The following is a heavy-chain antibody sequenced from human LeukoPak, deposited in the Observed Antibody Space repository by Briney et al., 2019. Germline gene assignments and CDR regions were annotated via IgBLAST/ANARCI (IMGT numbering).Heavy chain of an antibody. CDR3: AKSPVGYYYDSSGYRVMGY. J-gene: IGHJ4*02. V-gene: IGHV3-30*02. D-gene: IGHD3-22*01. Sequence: PGGSLRLSCAASGFTFSSYGMHWVRQAPGKGLEWVAFIRYDGSNKYYADSVKGRFTISRDNSKNTLYLQMNSLRAEDTAVYYCAKSPVGYYYDSSGYRVMGYWGQGTLVTVSS. CDR1: GFTFSSYG. CDR2: IRYDGSNK.